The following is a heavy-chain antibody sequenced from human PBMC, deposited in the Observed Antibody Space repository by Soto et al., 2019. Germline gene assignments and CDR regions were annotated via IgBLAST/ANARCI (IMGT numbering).Heavy chain of an antibody. CDR3: ARSARVIFGAQNYGMDV. Sequence: GGSLRLSCAASGFTFSSYGMHLVRQSPGKGLEWVAFIWYDGSNKYYADSVKGRFTISRDNSKNTLYLQMNSLRAEDTAVYYCARSARVIFGAQNYGMDVWCKGGTVTVSS. V-gene: IGHV3-33*01. CDR1: GFTFSSYG. CDR2: IWYDGSNK. J-gene: IGHJ6*04. D-gene: IGHD3-3*01.